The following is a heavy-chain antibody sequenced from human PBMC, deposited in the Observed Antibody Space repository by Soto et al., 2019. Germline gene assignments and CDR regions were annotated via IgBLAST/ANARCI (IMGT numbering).Heavy chain of an antibody. D-gene: IGHD3-10*01. CDR3: ARNYYGSGSYYGWFDP. J-gene: IGHJ5*02. Sequence: GGSLRLSCAASGFTVSSNYRSWVRQATGKGLEWVSVIYSGGTTYYADSVKGRFTISRDNSKNTLYLQMNSLRAEDTAVYYCARNYYGSGSYYGWFDPWGQGTLVTVSS. CDR1: GFTVSSNY. CDR2: IYSGGTT. V-gene: IGHV3-53*01.